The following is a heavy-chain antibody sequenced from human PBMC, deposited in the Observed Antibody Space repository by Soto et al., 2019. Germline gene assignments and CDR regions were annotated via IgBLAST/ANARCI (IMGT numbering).Heavy chain of an antibody. Sequence: GGSLRLSCAASGFTFSSYAMSWVRQAPGKGLEWVSAISGSGGSTYYADSVKGRFTISRDNSKNTLYLQMNSLRAEDTAVYYCARGLQRYCSGGSCYSSLYWGQGTLVTVSS. V-gene: IGHV3-23*01. J-gene: IGHJ4*02. CDR2: ISGSGGST. CDR1: GFTFSSYA. CDR3: ARGLQRYCSGGSCYSSLY. D-gene: IGHD2-15*01.